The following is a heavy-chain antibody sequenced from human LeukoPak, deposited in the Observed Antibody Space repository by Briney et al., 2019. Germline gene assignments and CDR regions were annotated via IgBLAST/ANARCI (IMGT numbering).Heavy chain of an antibody. D-gene: IGHD3-16*02. CDR1: GGSISSGDYY. J-gene: IGHJ4*02. V-gene: IGHV4-30-4*08. CDR2: IYYSGST. Sequence: PSQTLSLTCTVSGGSISSGDYYWSWIRQPPGKGLEWIGYIYYSGSTYYNPSLKSRVTISIDTSKNQSSLKLSSVTAADTAVYYCARARPYDYVWGSYRRYYFDYWGQGTLVTVSS. CDR3: ARARPYDYVWGSYRRYYFDY.